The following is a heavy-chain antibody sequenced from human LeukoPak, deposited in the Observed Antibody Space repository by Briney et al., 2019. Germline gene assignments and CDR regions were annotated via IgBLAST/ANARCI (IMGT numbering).Heavy chain of an antibody. CDR2: IYSSGNT. CDR3: AREVGATRGLDP. D-gene: IGHD1-26*01. CDR1: GFTASSNY. J-gene: IGHJ5*02. V-gene: IGHV3-53*01. Sequence: PGGSLRLSCAASGFTASSNYMSWVRQAPGKGLEWVSIIYSSGNTYYADSVKGRFTISRDTSKNTLYLQVNSLRAEDTAFYYCAREVGATRGLDPWGQGTLVTVSS.